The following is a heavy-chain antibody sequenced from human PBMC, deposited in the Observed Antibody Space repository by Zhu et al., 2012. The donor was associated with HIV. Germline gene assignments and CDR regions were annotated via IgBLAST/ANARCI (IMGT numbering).Heavy chain of an antibody. D-gene: IGHD2-2*01. CDR2: IYYSGST. J-gene: IGHJ4*02. CDR1: GGSISSHY. CDR3: ARSEGVPAAMPFDY. V-gene: IGHV4-59*11. Sequence: QVQLQESGPGLVKPSETLSLTCTVSGGSISSHYWSWIRQPPGKGLEWIGYIYYSGSTNYNPSLKSRVTISVDASKNQFSLKLSSVTAADTAVYYCARSEGVPAAMPFDYWGQGTLVTVSS.